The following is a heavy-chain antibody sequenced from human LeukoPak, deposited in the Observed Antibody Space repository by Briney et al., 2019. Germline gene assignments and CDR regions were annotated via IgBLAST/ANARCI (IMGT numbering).Heavy chain of an antibody. D-gene: IGHD1-26*01. Sequence: PGGSLRLXCAASGFTFSSYEMNWVRQAPGKGLEWVSYISSSGSTIYYADSVKGRFTISRDNAKNSLYLQMNSLRAEDTAVYYCARDRQWEPRFDYWGQGTLVTVSS. CDR2: ISSSGSTI. CDR3: ARDRQWEPRFDY. J-gene: IGHJ4*02. V-gene: IGHV3-48*03. CDR1: GFTFSSYE.